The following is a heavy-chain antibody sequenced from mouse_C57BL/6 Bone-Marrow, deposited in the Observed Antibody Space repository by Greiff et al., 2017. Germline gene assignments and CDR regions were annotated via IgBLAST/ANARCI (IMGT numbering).Heavy chain of an antibody. CDR1: GYTFTSYW. J-gene: IGHJ3*01. CDR2: IDPSDSYT. Sequence: QVQLQQSGAELVKPGASVKLSCKASGYTFTSYWMQWVKQRPGQGLEWIGEIDPSDSYTNYNQKFKGKATLTVDTSSSTAYMQLSSLTSEDSAVYYCARGYGYGFAYWGQGTLVTVSA. D-gene: IGHD2-2*01. V-gene: IGHV1-50*01. CDR3: ARGYGYGFAY.